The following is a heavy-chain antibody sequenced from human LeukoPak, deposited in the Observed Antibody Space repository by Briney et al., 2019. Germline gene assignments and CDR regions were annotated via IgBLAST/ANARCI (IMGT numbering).Heavy chain of an antibody. V-gene: IGHV5-10-1*01. CDR2: IDPSDSYT. Sequence: GESLKISCKGSGYSFTSYWISWVRQMPGKGLEWMGRIDPSDSYTNYSPSFQGHVTISADKSISTAYLQWSSLKASDTAMYYCARLSPGSSGWIPILVCWGQGTLVTVSS. J-gene: IGHJ4*02. CDR1: GYSFTSYW. CDR3: ARLSPGSSGWIPILVC. D-gene: IGHD6-19*01.